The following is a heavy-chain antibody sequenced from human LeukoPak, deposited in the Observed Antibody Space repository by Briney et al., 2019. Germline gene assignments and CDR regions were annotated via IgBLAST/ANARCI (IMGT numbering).Heavy chain of an antibody. J-gene: IGHJ4*02. CDR1: RYDFPSYW. CDR3: ARRSGIYYAPCFDH. V-gene: IGHV5-51*01. D-gene: IGHD3-10*01. Sequence: GESLQISSQGSRYDFPSYWIGWVRQMPGKGLEWVGIFNPDDSDTRYSPSFQGQVTISVDKSTSTAYLHWNKLTAADTAIYYCARRSGIYYAPCFDHWGQGTLVTVSS. CDR2: FNPDDSDT.